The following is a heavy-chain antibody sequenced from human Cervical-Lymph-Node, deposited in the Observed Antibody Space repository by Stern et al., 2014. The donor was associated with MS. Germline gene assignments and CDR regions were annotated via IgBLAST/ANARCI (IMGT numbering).Heavy chain of an antibody. V-gene: IGHV4-30-2*01. CDR1: GGSISSGGSS. CDR2: IYHSGST. CDR3: ARGGVIYTQDRNGFDV. D-gene: IGHD2-21*01. J-gene: IGHJ3*01. Sequence: QLQLQESGSGLAKPSQTLSLTCAVSGGSISSGGSSWNWIRQPPGKGLEGIGFIYHSGSTYYNPSLKGRVFISVEPSKNQFALHLRSVTAADTAVYYCARGGVIYTQDRNGFDVWGQGTMVTVSS.